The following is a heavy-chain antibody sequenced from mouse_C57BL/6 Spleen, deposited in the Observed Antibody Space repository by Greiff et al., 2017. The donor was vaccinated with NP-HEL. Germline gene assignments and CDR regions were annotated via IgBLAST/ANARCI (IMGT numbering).Heavy chain of an antibody. D-gene: IGHD1-1*01. CDR2: IYPGNSDT. V-gene: IGHV1-5*01. CDR1: GYTFTSYW. CDR3: TGDYYGSNWYFDV. Sequence: EVQLQESGTVLARPGASVKMSCKTSGYTFTSYWMHWVKQRPGQGLEWIGAIYPGNSDTSYNQKFKGKAKLTAVTSASTAYMELSSLTNEDSAVYYCTGDYYGSNWYFDVWGTGTTVTVSS. J-gene: IGHJ1*03.